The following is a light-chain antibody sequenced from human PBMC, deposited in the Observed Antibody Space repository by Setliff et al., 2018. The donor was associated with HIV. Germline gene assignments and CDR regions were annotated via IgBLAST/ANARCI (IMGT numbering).Light chain of an antibody. CDR2: DVS. V-gene: IGLV2-14*03. J-gene: IGLJ3*02. Sequence: QSVLTQPASVSGSPGQSISISCTGTSSDVGAYNYVSWYQQHPGKAPRLIIYDVSDRPSGVSNRFSGSKSGNTASLTISGLQAEDEADYYCATWDDSLSNWLFGGGTKVTVL. CDR1: SSDVGAYNY. CDR3: ATWDDSLSNWL.